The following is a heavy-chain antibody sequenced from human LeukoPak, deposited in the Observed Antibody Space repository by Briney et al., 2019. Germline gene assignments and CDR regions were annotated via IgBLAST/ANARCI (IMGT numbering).Heavy chain of an antibody. J-gene: IGHJ4*02. CDR1: GFTFSSYW. CDR3: ATYCSAGSCPEYYFDY. CDR2: INSDGSST. V-gene: IGHV3-74*01. Sequence: GSLRLSCAASGFTFSSYWMHWVRQAPGKGLVWVSRINSDGSSTSYADSVKGRFTISRDNAKNTLYLQMNYLRAEDTAVYYCATYCSAGSCPEYYFDYWGQGTLVTVSS. D-gene: IGHD2-15*01.